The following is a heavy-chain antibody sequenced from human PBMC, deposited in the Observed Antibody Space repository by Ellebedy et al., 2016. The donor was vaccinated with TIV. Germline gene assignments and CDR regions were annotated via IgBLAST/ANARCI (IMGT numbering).Heavy chain of an antibody. CDR1: GFSFRSYW. CDR2: IRQDGADQ. D-gene: IGHD4-17*01. CDR3: ATDGSYGDYLSPTHAFVI. Sequence: GGSLRLSCAASGFSFRSYWMTWVRQAPGRGLEWVANIRQDGADQHYVDSVTGRFTISRDNAKNSLYLQMNSLRAEDTAVYYCATDGSYGDYLSPTHAFVIWGQGTMVTVSS. J-gene: IGHJ3*02. V-gene: IGHV3-7*01.